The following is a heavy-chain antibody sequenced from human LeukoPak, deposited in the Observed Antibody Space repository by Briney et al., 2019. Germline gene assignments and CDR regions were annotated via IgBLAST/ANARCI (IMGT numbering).Heavy chain of an antibody. CDR3: VRRASTDYYYYYGMDV. CDR2: ISSGSNTI. D-gene: IGHD2-2*01. J-gene: IGHJ6*02. CDR1: GFTFSDYA. V-gene: IGHV3-48*01. Sequence: PGGSLRLSCAASGFTFSDYALNWVRQAPGKGLEWVSYISSGSNTIYYADSVKGRFTISRDNAKNLLYLQMNSLRAEDTAVYYCVRRASTDYYYYYGMDVWGQGTTVTVSS.